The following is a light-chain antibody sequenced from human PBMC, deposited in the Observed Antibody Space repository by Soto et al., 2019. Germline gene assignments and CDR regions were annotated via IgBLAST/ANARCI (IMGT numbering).Light chain of an antibody. Sequence: QAVVTQEPSFSVSPGGTVTLTCGLSSGSVSTSYYPSWYQQTPGQAPRTLIYITNTRSSGVPDRFSGSILENKAALTIAGAQADDESDYYCVMYMGSGTVVVSGGTKLTFL. V-gene: IGLV8-61*01. CDR2: ITN. J-gene: IGLJ2*01. CDR1: SGSVSTSYY. CDR3: VMYMGSGTVV.